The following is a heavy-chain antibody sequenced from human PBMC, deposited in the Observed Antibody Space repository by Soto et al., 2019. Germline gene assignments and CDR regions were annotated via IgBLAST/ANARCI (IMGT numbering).Heavy chain of an antibody. CDR1: GGTFSSYA. V-gene: IGHV1-69*13. CDR3: ARDQYSSGWAYYYYYGMDV. CDR2: IIPIFGTA. J-gene: IGHJ6*02. Sequence: SVKVSCKASGGTFSSYAISWVRQAPGQGLEWMGGIIPIFGTANYAQKFQGRVTITADESTSTAYMELSSLRSEDTAVYYCARDQYSSGWAYYYYYGMDVWGQGTTITVSS. D-gene: IGHD6-19*01.